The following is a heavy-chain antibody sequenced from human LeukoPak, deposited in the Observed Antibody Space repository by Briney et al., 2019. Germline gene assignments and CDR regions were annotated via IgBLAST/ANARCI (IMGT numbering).Heavy chain of an antibody. CDR3: AREELVLDY. CDR1: GGSISSYY. V-gene: IGHV3-11*04. CDR2: ISSSGSTI. Sequence: LSLTCTVSGGSISSYYWSWIRQAPGKGLEWVSYISSSGSTIYYADSVKGRFTISRDNAKNSLYLQMNSLRAEDTAVYYCAREELVLDYWGQGTLVTVSS. J-gene: IGHJ4*02. D-gene: IGHD6-13*01.